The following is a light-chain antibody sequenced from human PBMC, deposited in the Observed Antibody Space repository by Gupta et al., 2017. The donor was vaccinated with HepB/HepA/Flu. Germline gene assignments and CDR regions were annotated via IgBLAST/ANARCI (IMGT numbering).Light chain of an antibody. CDR1: QSISNY. CDR3: QQSVTTPHS. CDR2: AAS. V-gene: IGKV1-39*01. J-gene: IGKJ2*03. Sequence: DIQMTQSPSSLSASVRDRVTITCRASQSISNYLNWYQQKLGKAPKLLIYAASSLQSGVPSRFSGSGSGTDFTLTISSLQPEDFAIYYCQQSVTTPHSFGQGTELEIK.